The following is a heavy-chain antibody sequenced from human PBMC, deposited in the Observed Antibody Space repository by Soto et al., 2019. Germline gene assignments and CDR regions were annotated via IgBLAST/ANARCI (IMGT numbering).Heavy chain of an antibody. CDR2: AYHNGLT. Sequence: ETLSLTCAVSGDSVTSNVWWSWVRQPPGKGLEWIGEAYHNGLTDYNPSLKSRVTMSVDTSKNEFSLKLTSLTAADTAIYYCARDAAVPGESDRFDYWGQGTLVTVSS. D-gene: IGHD6-19*01. CDR3: ARDAAVPGESDRFDY. J-gene: IGHJ4*02. CDR1: GDSVTSNVW. V-gene: IGHV4-4*02.